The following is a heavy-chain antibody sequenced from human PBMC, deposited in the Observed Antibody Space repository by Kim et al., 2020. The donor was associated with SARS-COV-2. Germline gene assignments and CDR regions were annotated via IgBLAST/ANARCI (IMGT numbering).Heavy chain of an antibody. CDR3: AKAHSSGWYFDY. Sequence: YYADSVKGRFTISRDNSKNTLYLQMNSLRAEDTAVYYCAKAHSSGWYFDYWGQGTLVTVSS. V-gene: IGHV3-23*01. J-gene: IGHJ4*02. D-gene: IGHD6-19*01.